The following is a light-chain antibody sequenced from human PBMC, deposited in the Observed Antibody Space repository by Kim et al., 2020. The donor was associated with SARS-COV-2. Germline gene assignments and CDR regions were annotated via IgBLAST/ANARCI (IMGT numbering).Light chain of an antibody. V-gene: IGKV3-11*01. CDR2: DAS. Sequence: EIVLTQSPATLSLSPGERATLSCRARQSVSSYLAWYQQTPGQAPRLLIYDASNRATGIPARFSGCESGTDFTLTIISLEPEDFAVYYCQQRSNRSTFGQGTKV. J-gene: IGKJ1*01. CDR1: QSVSSY. CDR3: QQRSNRST.